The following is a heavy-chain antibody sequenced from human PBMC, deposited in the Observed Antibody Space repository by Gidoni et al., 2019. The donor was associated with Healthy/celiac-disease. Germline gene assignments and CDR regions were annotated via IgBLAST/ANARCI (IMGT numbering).Heavy chain of an antibody. CDR2: ISSSSSTI. Sequence: EVPLVDSGGGLVEPGGSLSLSCLHSGLTRRRYSMNWVRQDAGKGLEWVSYISSSSSTIYYADSVKGRFTISRDNAKNSLYLQMNRLRAEDTAVYYCARDYIVVVPAANWFDPWGQGTLVTVSS. CDR3: ARDYIVVVPAANWFDP. D-gene: IGHD2-2*01. CDR1: GLTRRRYS. V-gene: IGHV3-48*04. J-gene: IGHJ5*02.